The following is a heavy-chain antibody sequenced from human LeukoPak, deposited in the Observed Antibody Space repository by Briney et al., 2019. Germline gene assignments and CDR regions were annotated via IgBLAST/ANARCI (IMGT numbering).Heavy chain of an antibody. Sequence: QPGGSLRLSCAASGFTFSTYWMHWVRQVPGKGLVWVSRINSDGSTTTYADSVKGRFTISRDNAKNTLYLQMNSLRAEDTAVYYCARETSGHHDYWGQGTLVTVSS. CDR1: GFTFSTYW. CDR2: INSDGSTT. J-gene: IGHJ4*02. CDR3: ARETSGHHDY. D-gene: IGHD3-10*01. V-gene: IGHV3-74*03.